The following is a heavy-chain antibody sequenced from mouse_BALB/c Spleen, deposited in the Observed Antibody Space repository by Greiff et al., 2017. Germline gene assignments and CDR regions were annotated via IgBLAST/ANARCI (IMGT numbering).Heavy chain of an antibody. V-gene: IGHV5-6-5*01. CDR2: ISSGGST. J-gene: IGHJ2*01. CDR1: GFTFSSYA. CDR3: ARGVLVDY. D-gene: IGHD2-14*01. Sequence: EVKVEESGGGLVKPGGSLKLSCAASGFTFSSYAMSWVRQTPEKRLEWVASISSGGSTYYPDSVKGRFTISRDNARNILYLQMSSLRSEDTAMYYCARGVLVDYWGQGTTLTVSS.